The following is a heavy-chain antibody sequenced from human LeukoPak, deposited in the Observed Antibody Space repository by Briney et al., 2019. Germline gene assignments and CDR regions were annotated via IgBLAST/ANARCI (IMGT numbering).Heavy chain of an antibody. CDR3: AKVPTSSGSFDY. Sequence: GGSLRLSCAASGFTVSSNYMSWVRQAPGKGLEWVSVIYSGGSTYYADSVKGRFTISRDNSKNTLYLQMNSLRAEDTAVYYCAKVPTSSGSFDYWGQGTLVTVSS. V-gene: IGHV3-66*01. CDR1: GFTVSSNY. CDR2: IYSGGST. J-gene: IGHJ4*02. D-gene: IGHD6-19*01.